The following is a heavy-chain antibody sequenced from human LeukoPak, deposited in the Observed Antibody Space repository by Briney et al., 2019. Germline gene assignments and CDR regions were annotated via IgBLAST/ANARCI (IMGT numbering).Heavy chain of an antibody. V-gene: IGHV3-48*01. CDR3: AKAEYSSVWFFDF. Sequence: GGSLRLSCAASGFTFSNYNMNWVRQAPGKGLEWVSYISSSSTILYYADSVKGRFTLSRDNSKNTLFLQLNSLRAEDTAVYYCAKAEYSSVWFFDFWGQGTLVTVSS. CDR1: GFTFSNYN. J-gene: IGHJ4*02. D-gene: IGHD6-19*01. CDR2: ISSSSTIL.